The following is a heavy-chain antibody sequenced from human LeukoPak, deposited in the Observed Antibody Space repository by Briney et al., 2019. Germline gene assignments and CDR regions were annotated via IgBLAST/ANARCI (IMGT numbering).Heavy chain of an antibody. V-gene: IGHV4-39*01. Sequence: SETLSLTCAVSGASISGSGYYLGWIRQPPGNGLEWIGNIYYTGSTYYNASLQSRVTISIDTSKNQFSLRLNSVTAADTAMYYCVKSGGYGLIDYWGQGTLVTVSS. J-gene: IGHJ4*02. CDR1: GASISGSGYY. CDR3: VKSGGYGLIDY. D-gene: IGHD1-26*01. CDR2: IYYTGST.